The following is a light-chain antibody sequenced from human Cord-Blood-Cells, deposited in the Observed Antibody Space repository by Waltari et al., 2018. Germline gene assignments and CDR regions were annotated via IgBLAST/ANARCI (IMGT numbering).Light chain of an antibody. CDR2: QDS. J-gene: IGLJ2*01. CDR3: QAWDSSTVV. V-gene: IGLV3-1*01. CDR1: KLGDNY. Sequence: SYELTQPPSVSVSQGQTASITCSGDKLGDNYACCYQQKPGQSPVLVIYQDSKRPSGIPERFSGSNTGNTATLTISGTQAMDGADYYCQAWDSSTVVFGGGTKLTVL.